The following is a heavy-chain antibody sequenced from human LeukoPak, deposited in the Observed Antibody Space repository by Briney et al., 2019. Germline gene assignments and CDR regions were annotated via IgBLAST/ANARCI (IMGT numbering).Heavy chain of an antibody. V-gene: IGHV1-69*13. CDR2: IIPIFGTA. D-gene: IGHD3-3*01. CDR3: ARDLGYVFWSGSYP. Sequence: SVKVSCKASGGTFSSYAISWVRQAPGQGLEWMGGIIPIFGTANYAQKFQGRVTITADESTSTAYMELSSLRSEDTAVYYCARDLGYVFWSGSYPWGQGTLVTVSS. J-gene: IGHJ5*02. CDR1: GGTFSSYA.